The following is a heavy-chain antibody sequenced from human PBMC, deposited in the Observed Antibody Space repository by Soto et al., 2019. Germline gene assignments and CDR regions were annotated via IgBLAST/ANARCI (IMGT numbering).Heavy chain of an antibody. J-gene: IGHJ5*02. CDR1: GFTFSSYI. D-gene: IGHD4-17*01. CDR3: ARDPIPTVTTTPGWFDP. CDR2: ISSSSSYI. Sequence: PGGSLRLSCAASGFTFSSYIMNWVRQAPGKGLEWVSSISSSSSYIYYADSVKGRFTISRDNAKNSLYLQMNSLRAVDTAVYYCARDPIPTVTTTPGWFDPWGQGTLVTVSS. V-gene: IGHV3-21*01.